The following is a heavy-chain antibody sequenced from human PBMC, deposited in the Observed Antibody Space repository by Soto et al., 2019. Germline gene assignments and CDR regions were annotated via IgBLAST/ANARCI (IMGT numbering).Heavy chain of an antibody. J-gene: IGHJ6*02. CDR2: INHSGST. D-gene: IGHD5-18*01. CDR3: ARGIRRGYSYGYYHYGMAV. V-gene: IGHV4-34*01. Sequence: PSETLSLTCAVYGGSFSGYYWSWIRQPPGKGLEWIGEINHSGSTNYNPSLKSRVTISVDTSKNQFSLKLSSVTAADTAVYYCARGIRRGYSYGYYHYGMAVWGQGTTVTVSS. CDR1: GGSFSGYY.